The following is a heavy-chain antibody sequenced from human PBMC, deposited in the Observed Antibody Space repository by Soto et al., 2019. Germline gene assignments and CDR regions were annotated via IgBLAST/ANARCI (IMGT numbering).Heavy chain of an antibody. CDR2: ISAHNGNT. CDR3: ARGRYGDY. J-gene: IGHJ4*02. Sequence: QVHLVQSGAEVKKPGASVKVSCKASGYTFTSYGITWVRQAPEQGVEWMGWISAHNGNTDYAQKLQGRVIVTRDTSTSTAYMELRGLISDDSAVYYCARGRYGDYWGQGALVTVSS. V-gene: IGHV1-18*01. D-gene: IGHD1-1*01. CDR1: GYTFTSYG.